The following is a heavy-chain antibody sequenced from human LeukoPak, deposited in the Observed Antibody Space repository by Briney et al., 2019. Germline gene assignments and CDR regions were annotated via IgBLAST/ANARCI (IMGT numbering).Heavy chain of an antibody. D-gene: IGHD6-13*01. J-gene: IGHJ2*01. CDR2: ISWNSGSI. CDR1: GFTFDDYA. CDR3: AKDTGIAAAAPLGIWYFDL. V-gene: IGHV3-9*01. Sequence: GRSLRLSCAASGFTFDDYAMHWVRQAPGKGLEWVSGISWNSGSIGYADSVKGRFTISRDNAKNSLYLQMNSLRAEDTALYYCAKDTGIAAAAPLGIWYFDLWGRGTLVTVSS.